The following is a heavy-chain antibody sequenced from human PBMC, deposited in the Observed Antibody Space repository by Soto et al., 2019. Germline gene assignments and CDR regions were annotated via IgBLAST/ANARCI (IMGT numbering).Heavy chain of an antibody. Sequence: PGGSLRLSCAASGFTFSTYAMSWVRQAPGKGLEWVSAISGSGDTTYYANSVKGRFTISRDNSKNTVHLQMNSLRAEDTAVYYCARDQTGSYPYNWFHPWGQGTLVTVPQ. J-gene: IGHJ5*02. V-gene: IGHV3-23*01. CDR2: ISGSGDTT. CDR1: GFTFSTYA. D-gene: IGHD1-26*01. CDR3: ARDQTGSYPYNWFHP.